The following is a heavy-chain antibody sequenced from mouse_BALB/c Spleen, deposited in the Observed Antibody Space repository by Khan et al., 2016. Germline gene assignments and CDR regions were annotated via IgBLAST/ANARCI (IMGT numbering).Heavy chain of an antibody. D-gene: IGHD2-4*01. CDR2: ISSGGSYT. Sequence: EVELVESGGGLVKPGGSLKLSCAASGFTFSSYAMSWVRQTPEKRLEWVATISSGGSYTYSPDSVKGRFTISIDNAKNNLYLQISSLMSEDTAMYYCARVSTMITTMDYWGQGTSVTVSS. J-gene: IGHJ4*01. CDR1: GFTFSSYA. V-gene: IGHV5-9-3*01. CDR3: ARVSTMITTMDY.